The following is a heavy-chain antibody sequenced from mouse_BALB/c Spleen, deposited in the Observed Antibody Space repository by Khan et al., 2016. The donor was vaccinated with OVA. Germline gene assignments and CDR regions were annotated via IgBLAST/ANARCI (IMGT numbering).Heavy chain of an antibody. D-gene: IGHD1-2*01. V-gene: IGHV3-2*02. J-gene: IGHJ2*01. Sequence: EVELVESGPGLVKPSQSLSLTYTVTGYSITSGYGWNWIRQFPGNKLEWMGYISYSGSTNYNPSLKSRISITRDTSKNQFFLQLNSVTTEDTATXYCARTARIKYWGQGTTLTVSS. CDR1: GYSITSGYG. CDR2: ISYSGST. CDR3: ARTARIKY.